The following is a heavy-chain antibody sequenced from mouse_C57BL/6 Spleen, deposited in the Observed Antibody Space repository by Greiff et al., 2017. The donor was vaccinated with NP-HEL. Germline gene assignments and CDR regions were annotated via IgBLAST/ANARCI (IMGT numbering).Heavy chain of an antibody. D-gene: IGHD2-1*01. V-gene: IGHV1-76*01. CDR2: IYPGSGNT. Sequence: VQLQQSGAELVRPGASVKLSCKASGYTFTDYYINWVKQRPGQGLEWIARIYPGSGNTYYNEKFEGKATLTAEQSSSTAYMQLSSLTSEDSAVYFCARSRDGNYFDYWGQGTTLTVSS. CDR1: GYTFTDYY. J-gene: IGHJ2*01. CDR3: ARSRDGNYFDY.